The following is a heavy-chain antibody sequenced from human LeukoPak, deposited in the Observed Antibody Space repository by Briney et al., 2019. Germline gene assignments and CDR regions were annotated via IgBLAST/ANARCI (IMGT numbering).Heavy chain of an antibody. J-gene: IGHJ4*02. CDR3: ARETRAVAGLFDY. V-gene: IGHV4-34*01. CDR2: INHSGST. D-gene: IGHD6-19*01. Sequence: SETLSLXCAVYGGSFSGYYWSWIRQPPGKGLEWIGEINHSGSTNYNPSLKSRVTISVDTSKNQFSPKLSSVTAADTAVYYCARETRAVAGLFDYWGQGTLVTVSS. CDR1: GGSFSGYY.